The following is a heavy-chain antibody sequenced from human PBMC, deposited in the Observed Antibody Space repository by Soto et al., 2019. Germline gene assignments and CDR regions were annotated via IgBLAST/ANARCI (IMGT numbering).Heavy chain of an antibody. D-gene: IGHD2-21*01. V-gene: IGHV4-59*02. CDR1: GGSVTSYY. CDR3: ASHISGDGSWDR. CDR2: FFHAGIS. J-gene: IGHJ5*02. Sequence: QVQLQESGPGLVKPSETLSLTCTVSGGSVTSYYWSWIRQIPGKELEWIGYFFHAGISNYNPSLKSRATISLDKSKNQVSLWLTSVTAADTAIYYCASHISGDGSWDRWGQGTLVTVSS.